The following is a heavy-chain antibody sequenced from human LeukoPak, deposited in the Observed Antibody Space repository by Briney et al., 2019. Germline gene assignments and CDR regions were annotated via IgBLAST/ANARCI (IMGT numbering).Heavy chain of an antibody. J-gene: IGHJ4*02. V-gene: IGHV3-23*01. D-gene: IGHD3-10*01. CDR2: LSGSGGNT. Sequence: TGGSLRLSCAASRFTFNNYAMSWVRQAPGKGLEWVSGLSGSGGNTFYADSVKGRFTISRDNSKGTLYLQMNSLRAEDTAVYFCAKLGYFGSGSSFWGQGTLVTVSS. CDR3: AKLGYFGSGSSF. CDR1: RFTFNNYA.